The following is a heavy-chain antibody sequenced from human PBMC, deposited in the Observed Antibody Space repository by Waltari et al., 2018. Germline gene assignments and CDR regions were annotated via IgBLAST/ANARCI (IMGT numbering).Heavy chain of an antibody. Sequence: QVQLQESGPGLVKPSETLSLTCTVSGGSISSHYWSWIRQPPGKGLEWIGYIYYSGSTNYNPAIKSRVTISVDTSKNQFSLKLSSVTAADTAVYYCALSSTSCYASACSEYFQHWGQGTLVTVSS. D-gene: IGHD2-2*01. J-gene: IGHJ1*01. CDR3: ALSSTSCYASACSEYFQH. CDR2: IYYSGST. CDR1: GGSISSHY. V-gene: IGHV4-59*11.